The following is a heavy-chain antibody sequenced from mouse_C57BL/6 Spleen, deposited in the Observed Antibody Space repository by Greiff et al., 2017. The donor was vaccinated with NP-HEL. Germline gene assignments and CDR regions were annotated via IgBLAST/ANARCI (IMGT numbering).Heavy chain of an antibody. D-gene: IGHD2-1*01. CDR2: ISDGGSYT. V-gene: IGHV5-4*01. J-gene: IGHJ3*01. CDR3: AREGDGNPFAY. CDR1: GFTFSSYA. Sequence: EVMLVESGGGLVKPGGSLKLSCAASGFTFSSYAMSWVRQTPEKRLEWVATISDGGSYTYYPDNVKGRFTISRDNAKNNLYLQMSHLMSEDTAMYYCAREGDGNPFAYGGQGTLVTVSA.